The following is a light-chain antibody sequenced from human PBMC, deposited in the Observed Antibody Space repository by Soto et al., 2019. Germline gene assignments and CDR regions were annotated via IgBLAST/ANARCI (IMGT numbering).Light chain of an antibody. V-gene: IGKV3-15*01. Sequence: EIVMTQSPATLSVSLGERATLSCRASQSVRSDLAWYQQKPGQAPRLLIYDASTRAPGIPARFSGSGSGTELTLTISSLQSDDFAVYHCQQYNSWPPTCGHGTRLEIK. CDR3: QQYNSWPPT. J-gene: IGKJ5*01. CDR1: QSVRSD. CDR2: DAS.